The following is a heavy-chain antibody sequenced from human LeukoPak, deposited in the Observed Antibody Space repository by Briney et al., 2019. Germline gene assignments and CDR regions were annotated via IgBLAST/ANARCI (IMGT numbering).Heavy chain of an antibody. CDR3: TTFYGAQRDY. V-gene: IGHV3-49*02. CDR1: GFTFKKTW. D-gene: IGHD4-17*01. Sequence: GGSLRLSCAASGFTFKKTWMTWVRQAPGKGLEWVGFIRSKSHGGTTEYAASVKGRFIISRDDSKSIAYLQMNSLKTEDTAFYYCTTFYGAQRDYWGQGTLVTASS. J-gene: IGHJ4*02. CDR2: IRSKSHGGTT.